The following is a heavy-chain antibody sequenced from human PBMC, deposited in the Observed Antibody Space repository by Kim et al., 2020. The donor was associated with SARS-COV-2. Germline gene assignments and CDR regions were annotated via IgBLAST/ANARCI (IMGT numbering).Heavy chain of an antibody. V-gene: IGHV1-24*01. CDR2: FDPEDGET. D-gene: IGHD3-16*01. J-gene: IGHJ5*02. Sequence: ASVKVSCKVSGYTLTELSMHWVRQAPGKGLEWMGGFDPEDGETIYAQKFQGRVTMTEDTSTDTAYMELSSLRSEDTAVYYCAGGWGRSNFIGVWFDPWGQGTLVTVSS. CDR3: AGGWGRSNFIGVWFDP. CDR1: GYTLTELS.